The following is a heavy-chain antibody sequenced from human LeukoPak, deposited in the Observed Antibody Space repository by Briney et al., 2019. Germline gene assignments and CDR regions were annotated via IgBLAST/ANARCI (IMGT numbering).Heavy chain of an antibody. V-gene: IGHV1-18*01. J-gene: IGHJ4*02. D-gene: IGHD6-6*01. CDR2: ISAYNGNT. Sequence: ASVKVSCKASGYTFTSYGISWVRQAPGQGLEWMGWISAYNGNTNYAQKLQGRVTMTTDTSTSTADMELRSLRADDTAVYYCAGDRRSSGGPFHYWGQGTLVTVSS. CDR3: AGDRRSSGGPFHY. CDR1: GYTFTSYG.